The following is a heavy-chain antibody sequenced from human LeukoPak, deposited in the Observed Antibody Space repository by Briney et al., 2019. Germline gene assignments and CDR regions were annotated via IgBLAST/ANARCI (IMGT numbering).Heavy chain of an antibody. J-gene: IGHJ6*02. CDR3: ARDRVYYSLPDYYYYGMDV. V-gene: IGHV1-46*01. Sequence: ASVKVSCKASGGTFSSYAISWVRQAPGQGLEWMGIINPSGGSTSYAQKFQGRVTMTRDTSTSTVYMELSSLRSEDTAVYYCARDRVYYSLPDYYYYGMDVWGQGTTVTVSS. CDR2: INPSGGST. CDR1: GGTFSSYA. D-gene: IGHD3-22*01.